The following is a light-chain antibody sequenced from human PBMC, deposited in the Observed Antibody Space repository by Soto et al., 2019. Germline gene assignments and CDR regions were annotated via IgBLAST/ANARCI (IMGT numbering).Light chain of an antibody. Sequence: QSVLTRPRSVSGSPGQSVTISCTGTSSDVGGYNYVSWYQQHPGKAPKLMIYDVSKRPSGVPDRFSGSKSGNTASLTISGLQAEDEADYYCCSYAGSYTYVVFGGGTKLTVL. J-gene: IGLJ2*01. CDR1: SSDVGGYNY. CDR2: DVS. V-gene: IGLV2-11*01. CDR3: CSYAGSYTYVV.